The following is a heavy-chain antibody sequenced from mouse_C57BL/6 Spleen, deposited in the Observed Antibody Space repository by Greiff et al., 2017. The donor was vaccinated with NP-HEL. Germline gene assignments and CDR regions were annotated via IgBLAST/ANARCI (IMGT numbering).Heavy chain of an antibody. CDR2: IDPENGDT. V-gene: IGHV14-4*01. J-gene: IGHJ2*01. Sequence: VQLQQSGAELVRPGASVKLSCTASGFNIKDDYMHWVKQRPEQGLEWIGWIDPENGDTEYASKFQGKATITADTSSNTAYLQLSSLTSEDTAVYYCTKGYDYDYWGQVTTLTVSS. D-gene: IGHD2-4*01. CDR1: GFNIKDDY. CDR3: TKGYDYDY.